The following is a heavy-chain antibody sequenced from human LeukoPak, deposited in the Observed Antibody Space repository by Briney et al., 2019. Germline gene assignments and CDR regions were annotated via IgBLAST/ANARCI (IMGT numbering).Heavy chain of an antibody. D-gene: IGHD6-19*01. J-gene: IGHJ4*02. V-gene: IGHV1-2*02. CDR1: GCTFTGYY. Sequence: ASVKVSCKASGCTFTGYYMHWVRQAPGQGLEWLGWINPNSGGTNYAQKFQGRVTMTRDTSISTAYMELSRLRSDDTAVYYCARAYSSGWSRYFDYWGQGTLVTVSS. CDR3: ARAYSSGWSRYFDY. CDR2: INPNSGGT.